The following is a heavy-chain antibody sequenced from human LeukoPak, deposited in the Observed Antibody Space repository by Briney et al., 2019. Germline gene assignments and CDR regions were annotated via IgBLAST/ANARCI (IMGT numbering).Heavy chain of an antibody. V-gene: IGHV4-34*01. J-gene: IGHJ5*02. Sequence: ASETLSLTCAVYGGSFSGYYWSWIRQPPGKGLEWIGEINHSGSTNYNPSLKSRVTISVDTSKNQFSLKLSSVTAADTAVYYCARGSSQRYCSSTSCYPNWFDPRGQGTLVTVSS. CDR2: INHSGST. CDR3: ARGSSQRYCSSTSCYPNWFDP. CDR1: GGSFSGYY. D-gene: IGHD2-2*01.